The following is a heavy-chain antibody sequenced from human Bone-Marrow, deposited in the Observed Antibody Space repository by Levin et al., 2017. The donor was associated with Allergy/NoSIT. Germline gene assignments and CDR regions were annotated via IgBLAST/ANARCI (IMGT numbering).Heavy chain of an antibody. D-gene: IGHD3-16*02. V-gene: IGHV3-15*01. CDR3: ATEGMATLGGDVVIPGRLDY. CDR1: GFTFRNAW. Sequence: PGESLKISCAASGFTFRNAWMSWVRQTPGKGLEWVGRIKSRVDGGTTDYTAPVNGRFIISRDDSQNELSLQMNSLKIEDTGMYYCATEGMATLGGDVVIPGRLDYWGQGTLVTVSS. CDR2: IKSRVDGGTT. J-gene: IGHJ4*02.